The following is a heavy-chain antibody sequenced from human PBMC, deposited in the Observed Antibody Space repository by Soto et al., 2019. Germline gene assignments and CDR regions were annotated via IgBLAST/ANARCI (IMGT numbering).Heavy chain of an antibody. CDR2: IRGKAYGGTT. D-gene: IGHD2-2*01. CDR3: ARVGCTSTSCYYLFDF. Sequence: GALRLSCTTSGFTFGDHDTSGLRQAPGKGLEWLGFIRGKAYGGTTEYAASVKGRFAMSRDDSQGIAYLQMNSLKTEDTAVYYCARVGCTSTSCYYLFDFWGQGSLVTVS. CDR1: GFTFGDHD. J-gene: IGHJ4*02. V-gene: IGHV3-49*03.